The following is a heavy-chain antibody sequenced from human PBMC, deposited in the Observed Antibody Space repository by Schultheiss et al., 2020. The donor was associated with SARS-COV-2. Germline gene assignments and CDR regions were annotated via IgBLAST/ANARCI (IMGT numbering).Heavy chain of an antibody. CDR1: GYTFTSYG. CDR3: ARVWSSSWYLYYYYGMDV. Sequence: ASVKVSCKASGYTFTSYGINWVRQATGQGLEWMGWINAGNGNTKYSQKFQGRVTMTRDTSTSTVYMELSSLRSEDTAVYYCARVWSSSWYLYYYYGMDVWGQGTTVTVSS. D-gene: IGHD6-13*01. J-gene: IGHJ6*02. CDR2: INAGNGNT. V-gene: IGHV1-18*01.